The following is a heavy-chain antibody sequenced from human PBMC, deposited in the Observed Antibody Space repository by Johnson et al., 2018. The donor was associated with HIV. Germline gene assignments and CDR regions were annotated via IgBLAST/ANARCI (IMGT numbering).Heavy chain of an antibody. J-gene: IGHJ3*01. CDR2: ISYDGGTT. CDR1: GFTFSNYA. V-gene: IGHV3-30-3*01. D-gene: IGHD6-13*01. CDR3: AKGGEVWYGAFDF. Sequence: QVQLVESGGGLVKPGGSLKLSCATSGFTFSNYAIHWVRQAPGKGLECVAAISYDGGTTYYSDSVKGRFTISRDNSKNTLYLQLNSLRAEDTAVYYCAKGGEVWYGAFDFWGQGTMVTVSS.